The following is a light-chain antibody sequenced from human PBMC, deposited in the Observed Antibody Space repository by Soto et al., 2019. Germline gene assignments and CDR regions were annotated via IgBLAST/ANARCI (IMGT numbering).Light chain of an antibody. CDR2: AAS. CDR3: QQLNSYPPST. CDR1: QGISNY. Sequence: QLTQSQRERSASVGDRVPITCRASQGISNYLAWYQQKPGKAPKLLIYAASTLQSGVPSRFSGSGSGTEFTLTISSLQHADFATYYCQQLNSYPPSTFGQGTRLEI. V-gene: IGKV1-9*01. J-gene: IGKJ5*01.